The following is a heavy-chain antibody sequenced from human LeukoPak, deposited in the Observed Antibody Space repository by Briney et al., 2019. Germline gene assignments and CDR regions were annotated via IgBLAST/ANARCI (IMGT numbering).Heavy chain of an antibody. CDR2: IYTSGST. Sequence: SETLSLTCTVSGGSISSYYWSWIRQPAGKGLEWIRRIYTSGSTNYNPSLKSRVTMSVDTSKNQFSLKLSSVTAADTAVYYCARGYMKSSGYYRYPYYYYYMDVWGKGTTVTVSS. D-gene: IGHD3-22*01. CDR3: ARGYMKSSGYYRYPYYYYYMDV. V-gene: IGHV4-4*07. J-gene: IGHJ6*03. CDR1: GGSISSYY.